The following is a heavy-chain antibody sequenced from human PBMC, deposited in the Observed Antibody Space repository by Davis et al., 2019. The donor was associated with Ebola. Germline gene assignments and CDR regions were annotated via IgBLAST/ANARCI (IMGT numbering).Heavy chain of an antibody. V-gene: IGHV3-73*01. Sequence: GGSLRLSCAASGFTFSGSAMHWVRQASGKGLEWVGRIRSKANSYATAYAASVKGRFTISRDDSKNTAYLQINSLKTEDTAVYYCTAAAGPFDYWGQGTLVTVSS. CDR2: IRSKANSYAT. J-gene: IGHJ4*02. CDR1: GFTFSGSA. CDR3: TAAAGPFDY. D-gene: IGHD6-13*01.